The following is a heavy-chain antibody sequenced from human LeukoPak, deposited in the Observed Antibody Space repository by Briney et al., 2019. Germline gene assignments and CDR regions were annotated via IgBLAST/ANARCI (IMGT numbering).Heavy chain of an antibody. CDR1: GASVSDGNYY. Sequence: SETLSLTCSVSGASVSDGNYYWSWIRQPPGKGLEWIGYMFYSESTKYNPSLKSRVTISVDKSKNQFSLHMSSVTAADTAVYYCARFDSPFDPWGQGTLVTVSS. J-gene: IGHJ5*02. V-gene: IGHV4-61*01. CDR3: ARFDSPFDP. D-gene: IGHD3-3*01. CDR2: MFYSEST.